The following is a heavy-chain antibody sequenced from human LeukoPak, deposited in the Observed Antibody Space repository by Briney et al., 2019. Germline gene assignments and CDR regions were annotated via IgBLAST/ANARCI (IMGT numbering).Heavy chain of an antibody. V-gene: IGHV3-23*01. CDR3: AKDKSYSELYHFDY. CDR1: GFTFSNYA. D-gene: IGHD3-3*01. Sequence: GGSLRLSCAASGFTFSNYAMRWVRQAPGKGLEWVSGISGSGDSTYYADSVKGRFTISRDNSQNILFLQMNSLRPEDTAVYYCAKDKSYSELYHFDYWGQGALVTVSS. CDR2: ISGSGDST. J-gene: IGHJ4*02.